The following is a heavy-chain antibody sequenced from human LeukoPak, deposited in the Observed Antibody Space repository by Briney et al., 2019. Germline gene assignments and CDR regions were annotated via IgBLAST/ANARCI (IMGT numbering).Heavy chain of an antibody. CDR1: GFTLGSYV. CDR3: ARIRTGHYSDF. J-gene: IGHJ4*02. Sequence: PGGSLRLSGAVSGFTLGSYVMTWVRQAPGKGLEWVSVISASGGSSDYADSVKGRFTISRDNSKNTLYLRMDSLGAEDTAVYSCARIRTGHYSDFWGQGTLVTVSS. D-gene: IGHD2-8*02. CDR2: ISASGGSS. V-gene: IGHV3-23*01.